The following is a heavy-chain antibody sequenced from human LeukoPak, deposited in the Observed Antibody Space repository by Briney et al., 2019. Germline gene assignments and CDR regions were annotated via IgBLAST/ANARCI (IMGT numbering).Heavy chain of an antibody. J-gene: IGHJ4*02. CDR1: GGSFSGYY. CDR3: ARAGGRGYSSGWYYFDY. CDR2: INHSGST. D-gene: IGHD6-19*01. Sequence: SETLSLTCAVYGGSFSGYYWSWIRQPPGKGLEWIGEINHSGSTNYNPSLKSRVTISVDTSKNQFSLKLSSVTAADTAVYYCARAGGRGYSSGWYYFDYWGQGTLVTVSS. V-gene: IGHV4-34*01.